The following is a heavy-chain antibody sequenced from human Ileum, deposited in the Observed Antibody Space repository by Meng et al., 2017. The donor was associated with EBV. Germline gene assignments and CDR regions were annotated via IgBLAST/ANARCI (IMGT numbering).Heavy chain of an antibody. V-gene: IGHV4-61*08. Sequence: QGHPQGSGQVLVKTSGTPPITCAVSRGYVSSGGHHWSRFGQHPGKGLEGTSCMYDSARGKAKYNPSLNSRVIISIETSKNQFVLKLTSVTAADTDVYYCAYYTAGRGGVGSWGQRTLVTVSS. CDR2: MYDSARGKA. CDR3: AYYTAGRGGVGS. CDR1: RGYVSSGGHH. D-gene: IGHD2-8*02. J-gene: IGHJ4*02.